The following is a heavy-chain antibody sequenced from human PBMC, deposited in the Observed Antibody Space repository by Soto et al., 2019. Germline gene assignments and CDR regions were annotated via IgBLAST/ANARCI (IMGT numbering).Heavy chain of an antibody. CDR2: IIPIFGTA. CDR3: ARAEDIVVVPAAIPFFYGMDV. CDR1: GGTFSSYA. V-gene: IGHV1-69*13. J-gene: IGHJ6*02. Sequence: SVKVSCKASGGTFSSYAISWVRQAPGQGLEWMGGIIPIFGTANYAQKFQGRVTITADESTSTAYMELSSLRSEDTAVYYCARAEDIVVVPAAIPFFYGMDVWGQGTTVTVLL. D-gene: IGHD2-2*02.